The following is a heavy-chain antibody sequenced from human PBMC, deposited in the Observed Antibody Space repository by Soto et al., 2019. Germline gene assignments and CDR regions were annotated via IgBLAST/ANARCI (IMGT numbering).Heavy chain of an antibody. CDR2: ACPSGSST. D-gene: IGHD3-22*01. Sequence: PGGSLRLSFAASGFTFGSYAMSWVRLAPGKGLEWVSVACPSGSSTFYAYSVRVRLTISRDNVENTLYLQMNSLRVADTALYFCARTYYYDSTGYYRTFHXWGQGTLVTVSX. CDR1: GFTFGSYA. V-gene: IGHV3-23*01. CDR3: ARTYYYDSTGYYRTFHX. J-gene: IGHJ4*02.